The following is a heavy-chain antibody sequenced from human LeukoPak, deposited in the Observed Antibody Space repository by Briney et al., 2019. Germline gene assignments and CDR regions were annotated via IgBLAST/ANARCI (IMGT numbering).Heavy chain of an antibody. D-gene: IGHD3-10*01. V-gene: IGHV3-48*03. CDR2: ISAGGRTT. Sequence: GGSLRLSCAVSGLTFRNLKMNWVRQAPGKGLEWVSYISAGGRTTFYADSVTGRFTISRDNAKNSLYLQMNSLRAEDTAVYYCARGLWFGETAEYYYYGMDVWGQGTTVTVSS. J-gene: IGHJ6*02. CDR3: ARGLWFGETAEYYYYGMDV. CDR1: GLTFRNLK.